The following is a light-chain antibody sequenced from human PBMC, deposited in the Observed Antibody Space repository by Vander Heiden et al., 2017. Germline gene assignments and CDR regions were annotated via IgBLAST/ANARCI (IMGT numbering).Light chain of an antibody. V-gene: IGKV2-30*01. Sequence: EVVMTQYPLSLPVPLGQPASISRRSSQNFDYSGDDSYLSWFQQRPGQSPRRLIYKVSYRDSGVAERFSGTGSAGTDFTLKISRVEAEDVGVYYCMQSSSWPPTFGQGTKVEIE. CDR1: QNFDYSGDDSY. CDR3: MQSSSWPPT. J-gene: IGKJ1*01. CDR2: KVS.